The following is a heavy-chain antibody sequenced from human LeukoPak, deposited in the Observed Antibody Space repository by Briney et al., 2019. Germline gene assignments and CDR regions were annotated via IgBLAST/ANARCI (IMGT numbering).Heavy chain of an antibody. J-gene: IGHJ4*02. V-gene: IGHV3-23*01. D-gene: IGHD3-22*01. CDR1: GFTFNKYA. CDR2: ISGSGGAT. Sequence: PGGSLRLSCEASGFTFNKYAMNWVSQAPGKGLEWVSTISGSGGATYYADSVKARFTISRDNSKNTLYLQMKSLRVEDSAVYSCAKDQLSSYYYDTSGYKSPPFDQWGQGILVTVSS. CDR3: AKDQLSSYYYDTSGYKSPPFDQ.